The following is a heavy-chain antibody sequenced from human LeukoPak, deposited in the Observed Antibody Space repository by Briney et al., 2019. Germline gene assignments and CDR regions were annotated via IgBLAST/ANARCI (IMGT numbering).Heavy chain of an antibody. CDR1: GGSISSYY. CDR2: IYYSGST. CDR3: ARLRRDGYNYFDY. D-gene: IGHD5-24*01. Sequence: PSETLSLTCTVSGGSISSYYWSWIRQPPGKGLEWIGYIYYSGSTNYNPSLKSRVTISVDTSKNQFSLKLSSVTAADTAVYYCARLRRDGYNYFDYWGQGTLVTVSS. J-gene: IGHJ4*02. V-gene: IGHV4-59*08.